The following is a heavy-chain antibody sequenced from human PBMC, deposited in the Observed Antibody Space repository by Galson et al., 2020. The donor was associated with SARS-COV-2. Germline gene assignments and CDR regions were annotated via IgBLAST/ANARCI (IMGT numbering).Heavy chain of an antibody. CDR3: ASSGLDSGSYGFDY. Sequence: GESLKISCKGSGFRFTNHWIGWVRQMPGKGLEWMGIIYPGDSDTRYSPSFQGQVTISADKSISTAYLQWSSLKASDTAMYYCASSGLDSGSYGFDYWGQGTLVTVSS. V-gene: IGHV5-51*01. J-gene: IGHJ4*02. CDR2: IYPGDSDT. D-gene: IGHD3-10*01. CDR1: GFRFTNHW.